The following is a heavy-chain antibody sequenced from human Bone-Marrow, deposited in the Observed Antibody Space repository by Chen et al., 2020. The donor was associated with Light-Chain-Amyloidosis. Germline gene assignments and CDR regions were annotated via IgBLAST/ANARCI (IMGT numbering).Heavy chain of an antibody. V-gene: IGHV4-38-2*02. J-gene: IGHJ3*02. CDR2: IYHSGST. CDR1: GYSISSGYY. Sequence: QVQLQESGPGLVKPSETLSLTYTVSGYSISSGYYWGWIRQPPGKGLEWIGSIYHSGSTYYNPSLKSRVTISVDTSKNQFSLKLSSVTAADTAVYYCAMERITIFGVPPDAFDIWGQGTMVTVSS. CDR3: AMERITIFGVPPDAFDI. D-gene: IGHD3-3*01.